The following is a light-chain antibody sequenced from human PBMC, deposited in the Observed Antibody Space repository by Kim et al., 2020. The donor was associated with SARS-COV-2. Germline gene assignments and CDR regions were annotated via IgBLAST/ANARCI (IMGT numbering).Light chain of an antibody. CDR3: QKYNGAPWA. J-gene: IGKJ1*01. CDR1: QGISND. CDR2: VAS. Sequence: DIQMTQSPSPLSASVGDRVTITCRASQGISNDLAWYQQKPGKVPKLLIYVASALRSGVPFRFSGSGSGTDFTLTIRSLQPEDAASYYCQKYNGAPWAFGQGTKVDIK. V-gene: IGKV1-27*01.